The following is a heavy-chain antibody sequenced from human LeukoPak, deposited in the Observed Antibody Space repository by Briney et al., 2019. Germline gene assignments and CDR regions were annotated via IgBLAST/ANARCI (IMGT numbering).Heavy chain of an antibody. CDR3: TAENYSDYVLPH. CDR1: GFSFSNTW. Sequence: GGSLRLSCAASGFSFSNTWMTWVRQAPGKGLERVGRIKRKTDDATVEYAAPVKGRFTISRDDSKNTLYLEMNSLRTEDTALYYCTAENYSDYVLPHWGQGTLVIVSS. V-gene: IGHV3-15*01. CDR2: IKRKTDDATV. D-gene: IGHD4-11*01. J-gene: IGHJ4*02.